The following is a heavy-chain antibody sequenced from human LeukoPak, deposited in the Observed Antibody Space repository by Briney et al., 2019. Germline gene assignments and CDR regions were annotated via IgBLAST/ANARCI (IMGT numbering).Heavy chain of an antibody. CDR1: GFTFSSYW. CDR3: ARDGYSFGHDFDY. J-gene: IGHJ4*02. Sequence: GGSLRLSCAASGFTFSSYWMHWARHTPGKGLVWVSRIKGDGSSTIYADSVKGRFTISRDNAKNTLYLQMNSLRAEDTAVYYCARDGYSFGHDFDYWGQGTLVTVSS. D-gene: IGHD5-18*01. CDR2: IKGDGSST. V-gene: IGHV3-74*01.